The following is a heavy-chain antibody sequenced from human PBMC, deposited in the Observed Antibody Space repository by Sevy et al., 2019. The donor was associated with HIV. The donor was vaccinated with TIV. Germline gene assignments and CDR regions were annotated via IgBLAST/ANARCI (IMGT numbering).Heavy chain of an antibody. J-gene: IGHJ3*02. CDR1: GFTFSRYD. Sequence: GGSLRLSCAASGFTFSRYDMHWVRQATGKGLEWVSSIGTAGGTYYPGSVKGRFTISRENAKKSLYLQMNSLRAGDTAVYYCARGTRYSGSYYLGDDAFDIWGQGTMVTVSS. V-gene: IGHV3-13*01. D-gene: IGHD1-26*01. CDR2: IGTAGGT. CDR3: ARGTRYSGSYYLGDDAFDI.